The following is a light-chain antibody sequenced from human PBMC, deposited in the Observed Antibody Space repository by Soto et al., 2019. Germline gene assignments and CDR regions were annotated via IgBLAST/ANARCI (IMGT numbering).Light chain of an antibody. CDR2: EVC. J-gene: IGLJ1*01. CDR3: CSYTTGSTLV. V-gene: IGLV2-14*01. Sequence: QSVLTQPPSASGSPGQSVTISCTGTSSDIGTYDHVSWYQQHPGKAPQLIIYEVCNRASGLSNRFSGSKSGNTASLTISGLQAEDEADYYCCSYTTGSTLVFGTGTKVTVL. CDR1: SSDIGTYDH.